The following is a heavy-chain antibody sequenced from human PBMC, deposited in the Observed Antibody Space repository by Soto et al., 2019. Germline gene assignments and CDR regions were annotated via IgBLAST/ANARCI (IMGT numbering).Heavy chain of an antibody. D-gene: IGHD2-21*01. V-gene: IGHV4-59*08. CDR1: GGSISSYY. CDR3: ARVWYSGRRMDY. J-gene: IGHJ4*02. CDR2: IYYSGST. Sequence: PSETLSLTCTVSGGSISSYYWSWIRQPPGKGLEWIGYIYYSGSTNYNPSLKSRVTISVDTSKNQFSLKLSSVTAADTAVYHCARVWYSGRRMDYWGQGTLVTVSS.